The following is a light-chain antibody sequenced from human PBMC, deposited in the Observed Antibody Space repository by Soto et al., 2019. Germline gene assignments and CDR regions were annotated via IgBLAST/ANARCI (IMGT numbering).Light chain of an antibody. CDR2: GAS. J-gene: IGKJ1*01. V-gene: IGKV3-20*01. CDR3: QQYGSSPLST. CDR1: QSVSSSY. Sequence: EIVLTQSPGTLSLSPGERATLSCRASQSVSSSYLAWYQQKPGQAPRLLIYGASSRATGIPDRFSGSGSGTDFTLTISRLEPEYFAVYYCQQYGSSPLSTFGQGTEVDIK.